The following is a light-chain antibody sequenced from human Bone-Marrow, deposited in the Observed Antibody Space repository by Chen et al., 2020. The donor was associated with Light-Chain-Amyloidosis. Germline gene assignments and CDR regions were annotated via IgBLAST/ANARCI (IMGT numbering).Light chain of an antibody. J-gene: IGLJ3*02. Sequence: SYELTQPPSVSVSPGQTARITCSGDALPKQHAYWYQQRPGQAPVLIIYKDTVRPSGIPERISGSGSGTIGTLTISGVQAEDEADYYCQSADVTGSYVMFGGGTKLTVL. CDR2: KDT. CDR3: QSADVTGSYVM. V-gene: IGLV3-25*03. CDR1: ALPKQH.